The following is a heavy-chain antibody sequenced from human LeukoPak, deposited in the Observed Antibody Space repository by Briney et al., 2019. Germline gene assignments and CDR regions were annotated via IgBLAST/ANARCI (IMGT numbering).Heavy chain of an antibody. CDR1: GGTFSRFT. V-gene: IGHV1-69*13. CDR3: TREWGLESSGYYYAY. J-gene: IGHJ4*02. D-gene: IGHD3-22*01. CDR2: ITPIFGTA. Sequence: SVTVSCKAYGGTFSRFTISWVRPAPGQGFEWMGGITPIFGTANFAQKFQGRVSITADGSTPTAFMELSSLRSEDTAVYYCTREWGLESSGYYYAYWGQGTLVTVSS.